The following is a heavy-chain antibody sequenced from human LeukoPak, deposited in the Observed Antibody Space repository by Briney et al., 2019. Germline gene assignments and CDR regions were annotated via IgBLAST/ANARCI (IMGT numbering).Heavy chain of an antibody. CDR1: GFTFSNYA. CDR3: VNGAATGLIDY. J-gene: IGHJ4*02. Sequence: GGSLRLSCSASGFTFSNYAIHWVRQTPGQGLEYVSAISNNEGVTYYADSVKGRFTISRDNSKNTTYLQRSSLRAEDTAVYYCVNGAATGLIDYWGQGTLVTVSS. CDR2: ISNNEGVT. D-gene: IGHD2-15*01. V-gene: IGHV3-64D*06.